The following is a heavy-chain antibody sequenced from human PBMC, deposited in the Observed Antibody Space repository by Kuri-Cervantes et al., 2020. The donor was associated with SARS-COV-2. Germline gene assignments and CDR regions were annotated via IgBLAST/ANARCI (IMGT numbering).Heavy chain of an antibody. Sequence: ESLKISCTVSGCSISSSSYYWGWIRQPPGKGLEWIGSIYYSGSTYYNPSLKSRVTISVDTSKNQFSLKLSSVTAADTAVYYCATSGYYDFWSGYYFDYWGQGTLVTVSS. D-gene: IGHD3-3*01. CDR2: IYYSGST. CDR1: GCSISSSSYY. CDR3: ATSGYYDFWSGYYFDY. J-gene: IGHJ4*02. V-gene: IGHV4-39*01.